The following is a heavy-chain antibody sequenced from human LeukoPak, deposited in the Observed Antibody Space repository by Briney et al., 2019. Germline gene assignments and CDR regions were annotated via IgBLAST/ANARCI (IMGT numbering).Heavy chain of an antibody. CDR2: IRYVGSNK. CDR3: AKSFLADCSSTSCYGLKAFDI. J-gene: IGHJ3*02. Sequence: GGSLRLSCAASGFTFSSYGMHWVRQAPGKGLEWVAFIRYVGSNKYYADSVKGRFTISRDNSKNTLYLQMNSLRAEDTAVYYCAKSFLADCSSTSCYGLKAFDIWGQGKMVTVSS. CDR1: GFTFSSYG. D-gene: IGHD2-2*01. V-gene: IGHV3-30*02.